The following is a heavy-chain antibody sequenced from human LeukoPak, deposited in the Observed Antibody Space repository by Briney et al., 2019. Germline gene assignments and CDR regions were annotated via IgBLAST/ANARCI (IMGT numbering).Heavy chain of an antibody. Sequence: SETLSLTCSVSGASVSDGNYYWSWIRQPPGKGLEWIGYMFYSESTKYNPSLKSRVTISVDKSKNQFSLHMSSVTAADTAVYYCARSWRPDPFDYWGQGTLVTVSS. V-gene: IGHV4-61*01. J-gene: IGHJ4*02. CDR2: MFYSEST. D-gene: IGHD3-3*01. CDR3: ARSWRPDPFDY. CDR1: GASVSDGNYY.